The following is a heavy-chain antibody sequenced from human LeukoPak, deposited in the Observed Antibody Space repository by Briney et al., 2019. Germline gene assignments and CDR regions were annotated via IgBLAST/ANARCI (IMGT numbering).Heavy chain of an antibody. J-gene: IGHJ4*02. D-gene: IGHD3-9*01. V-gene: IGHV3-21*01. Sequence: GGSLRLSCAASGFTFSSYSMNWVPQAPGKGLEWVSSISSSSSYIYYADSVKGRFAISRDNAKNSLYLQMNSLRAEDTAVYYCARARGLRYFTDYWGQGTLVTVSS. CDR2: ISSSSSYI. CDR3: ARARGLRYFTDY. CDR1: GFTFSSYS.